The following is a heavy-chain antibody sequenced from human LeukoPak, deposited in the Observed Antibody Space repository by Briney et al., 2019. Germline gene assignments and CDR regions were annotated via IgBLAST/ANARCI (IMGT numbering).Heavy chain of an antibody. Sequence: ASVTVSCKASGCTFTAYYIHWVRQAPGQGLEWMGWISPNSGGTNYAQKFQDRVTMTRDTSINTASMELSRLRSDDTAAYYCARAMTAQESYFDYWGQGTLVTVSS. CDR1: GCTFTAYY. V-gene: IGHV1-2*02. D-gene: IGHD5-18*01. CDR2: ISPNSGGT. CDR3: ARAMTAQESYFDY. J-gene: IGHJ4*02.